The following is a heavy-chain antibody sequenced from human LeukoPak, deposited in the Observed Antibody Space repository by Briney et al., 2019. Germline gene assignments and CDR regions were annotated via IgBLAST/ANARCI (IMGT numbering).Heavy chain of an antibody. CDR2: ISAYNGNT. CDR1: GYTFTSYG. J-gene: IGHJ3*02. CDR3: ARDRIHTRGDAFDI. V-gene: IGHV1-18*01. D-gene: IGHD2-21*01. Sequence: ASVKVSCKASGYTFTSYGISWVRQAPGQGLEWMGWISAYNGNTNYAQELQGRVTMTTDTSTSTAYMELRSLRSDDTAVYHCARDRIHTRGDAFDIWGQGTMVTVSS.